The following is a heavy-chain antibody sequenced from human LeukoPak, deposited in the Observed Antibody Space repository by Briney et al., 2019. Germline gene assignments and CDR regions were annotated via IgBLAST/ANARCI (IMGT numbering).Heavy chain of an antibody. J-gene: IGHJ4*02. V-gene: IGHV1-2*02. Sequence: GASVKVSCKASGYTFTGYYMHWVRQAPGQGLEWMGWINPNSGGTNYAQEFQGRVTMTRDMSISTAYMELSRLRSDDTAVYYCARGVRYYDSSPVDYWGQGTLVTVSS. D-gene: IGHD3-22*01. CDR1: GYTFTGYY. CDR2: INPNSGGT. CDR3: ARGVRYYDSSPVDY.